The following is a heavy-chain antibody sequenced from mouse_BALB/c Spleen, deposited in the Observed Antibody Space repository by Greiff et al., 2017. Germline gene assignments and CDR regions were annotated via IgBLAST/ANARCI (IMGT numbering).Heavy chain of an antibody. J-gene: IGHJ3*01. CDR3: ARHSPDLLPSWFAY. CDR2: ISDGGSYT. V-gene: IGHV5-4*02. D-gene: IGHD1-1*01. CDR1: GFTFSDYY. Sequence: EVKLVESGGGLVKPGGSLKLSCAASGFTFSDYYMYWVRQTPEKRLEWVATISDGGSYTYYPDSVKGRFTISRDNAKNTLYLQMSSLRSEDTAMYYCARHSPDLLPSWFAYWGQGTLVTVSA.